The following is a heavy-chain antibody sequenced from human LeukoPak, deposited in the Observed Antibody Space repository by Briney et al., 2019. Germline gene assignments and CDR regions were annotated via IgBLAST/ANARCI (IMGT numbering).Heavy chain of an antibody. CDR3: ARDQNYYDTSGELYHVY. CDR2: IKRDGREK. Sequence: GGSLRLSCAASGFAFSSYWMSWVRRAPGKGLEWVANIKRDGREKYYVDSVKGRFTISRDNAVNSLYLQMNSLRAEDTAVYYCARDQNYYDTSGELYHVYWGQGTLVTVSS. D-gene: IGHD3-22*01. V-gene: IGHV3-7*01. J-gene: IGHJ4*02. CDR1: GFAFSSYW.